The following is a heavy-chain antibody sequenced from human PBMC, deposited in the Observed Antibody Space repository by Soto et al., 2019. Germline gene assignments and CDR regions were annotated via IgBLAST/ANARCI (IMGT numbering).Heavy chain of an antibody. J-gene: IGHJ4*02. V-gene: IGHV4-34*01. D-gene: IGHD3-3*01. CDR2: INHSGST. CDR3: ASGERFLEWLLPHYFDY. CDR1: GGSFSGYY. Sequence: PSETLSLTCAVYGGSFSGYYWSWIRQPPGKGLEWIGEINHSGSTNYNPSLKSRVTISVDTSKNQFSLKLSSVTAADTAVYYCASGERFLEWLLPHYFDYWGQGTLVTVSS.